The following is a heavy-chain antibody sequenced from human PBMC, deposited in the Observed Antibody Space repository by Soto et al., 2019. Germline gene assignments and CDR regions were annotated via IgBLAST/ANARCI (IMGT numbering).Heavy chain of an antibody. CDR3: ARRDYDFWSGYLSYYYYGMDV. V-gene: IGHV4-34*01. D-gene: IGHD3-3*01. CDR2: INHSGST. CDR1: GGSFSGYY. J-gene: IGHJ6*02. Sequence: SETLSLPCVVYGGSFSGYYWSWIRQPPGKGLEWIGEINHSGSTNYNPSLKSRVTISVDTSKNQFSLKLSSVTAADTAVYYCARRDYDFWSGYLSYYYYGMDVWGQGTTVTVSS.